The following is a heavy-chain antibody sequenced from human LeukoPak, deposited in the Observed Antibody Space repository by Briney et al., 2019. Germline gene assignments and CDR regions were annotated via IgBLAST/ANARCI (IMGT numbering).Heavy chain of an antibody. D-gene: IGHD1-1*01. J-gene: IGHJ4*02. Sequence: SETLTLTCTVSGGSISSYYWSWIRQPPGKGLEWIGYIYYSGSTNCNPSLKSRVTISVDTSKNQFSLKLSSVTAADTAVYYCARRPSSPGTFDYWGRGTRDTVSS. CDR2: IYYSGST. V-gene: IGHV4-59*08. CDR1: GGSISSYY. CDR3: ARRPSSPGTFDY.